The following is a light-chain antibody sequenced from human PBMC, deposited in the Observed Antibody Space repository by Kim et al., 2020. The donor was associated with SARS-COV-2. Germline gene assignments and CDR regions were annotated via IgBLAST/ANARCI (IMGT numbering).Light chain of an antibody. CDR1: SNDVGSYNR. J-gene: IGLJ1*01. CDR2: EVS. CDR3: SSFTSTTTYV. Sequence: GQSVTNSGTGTSNDVGSYNRVSWYQQPPGSAPKLMISEVSNRPSGVPDRFSGSKSGNTASLTSSGLQAEDEGDYYCSSFTSTTTYVFGTGTKVTVL. V-gene: IGLV2-18*02.